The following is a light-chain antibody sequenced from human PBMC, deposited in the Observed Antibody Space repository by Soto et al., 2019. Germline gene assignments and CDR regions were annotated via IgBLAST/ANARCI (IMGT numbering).Light chain of an antibody. CDR2: DAS. Sequence: EIVMTQSPATLSVSPGERVTLSCRASQSGSNKLAWYQQKPGQAPRLLIYDASGRAGSVPARLSGSGSGTEFTLTTSSLQSEDFAVYFCQQYDDWPPTSGQGTKVEIK. CDR3: QQYDDWPPT. CDR1: QSGSNK. V-gene: IGKV3-15*01. J-gene: IGKJ1*01.